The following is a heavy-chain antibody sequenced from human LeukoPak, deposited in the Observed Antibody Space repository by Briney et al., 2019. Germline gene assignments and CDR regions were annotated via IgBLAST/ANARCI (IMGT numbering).Heavy chain of an antibody. CDR3: ARDAPYNWNDADYMDV. D-gene: IGHD1-1*01. J-gene: IGHJ6*03. CDR2: IYYSGST. CDR1: GGSISSYY. V-gene: IGHV4-59*01. Sequence: SETLSLTCTVSGGSISSYYWSWIRQPPGKGLEWIGYIYYSGSTSYNPSLKSRVTISVDTSKNQFSLKLSSVTAADTAVYYCARDAPYNWNDADYMDVWGKGTTVTVSS.